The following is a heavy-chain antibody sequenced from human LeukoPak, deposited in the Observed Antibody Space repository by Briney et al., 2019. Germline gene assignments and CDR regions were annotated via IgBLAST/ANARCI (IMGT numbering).Heavy chain of an antibody. Sequence: SSETLSLTCTVSGYSTSSDYYWGWIRQPPGKGLEWIASVSHSGSTYYNPSLKSRVTISVDTSKNQFSLKLSSVTAADTAVYYCARSSGWANYCYYYYMDVWGKGTTVTISS. D-gene: IGHD6-19*01. J-gene: IGHJ6*03. V-gene: IGHV4-38-2*02. CDR1: GYSTSSDYY. CDR2: VSHSGST. CDR3: ARSSGWANYCYYYYMDV.